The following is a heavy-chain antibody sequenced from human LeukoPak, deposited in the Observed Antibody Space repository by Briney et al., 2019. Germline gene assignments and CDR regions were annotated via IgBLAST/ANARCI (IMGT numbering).Heavy chain of an antibody. J-gene: IGHJ5*02. CDR2: IYYSGST. Sequence: SETLSLTCTVSGGSISSYYWSWIRQPPGKGLEWIGYIYYSGSTNYNPSLKSRVTISVDTSKNQFSLKLSSVTAADTAVYYCARATGGMVKGKKGGNWFDPWGQGTLVTVSS. CDR1: GGSISSYY. CDR3: ARATGGMVKGKKGGNWFDP. V-gene: IGHV4-59*08. D-gene: IGHD5-18*01.